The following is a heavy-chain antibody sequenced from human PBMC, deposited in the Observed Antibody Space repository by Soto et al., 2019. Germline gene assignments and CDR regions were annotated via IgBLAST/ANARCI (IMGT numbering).Heavy chain of an antibody. Sequence: ASVKVSCKASGYTFTSYDINWVRQATGQGLEWMGWMNPNSGNTGYAQKFQGRVTMTRNTSISTAYMELSSLRSEDTAVYYCARGIDYGSGSTYYYYYMDVWGKGTTVTVSS. CDR3: ARGIDYGSGSTYYYYYMDV. CDR1: GYTFTSYD. CDR2: MNPNSGNT. J-gene: IGHJ6*03. V-gene: IGHV1-8*01. D-gene: IGHD3-10*01.